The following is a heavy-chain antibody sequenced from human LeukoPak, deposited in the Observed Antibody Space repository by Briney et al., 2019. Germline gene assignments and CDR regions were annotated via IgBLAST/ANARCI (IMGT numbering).Heavy chain of an antibody. CDR1: GFTFSSYV. Sequence: PGGSLRLSRSVSGFTFSSYVMHWVRQAPGKGLESVSGISNNGGDTYYADSVKGRFTISRDNSENTLYLQMSSLRPEDTAVYYCMNPNHYGSGRWGQGTLVTVSS. CDR2: ISNNGGDT. J-gene: IGHJ4*02. V-gene: IGHV3-64D*06. CDR3: MNPNHYGSGR. D-gene: IGHD3-10*01.